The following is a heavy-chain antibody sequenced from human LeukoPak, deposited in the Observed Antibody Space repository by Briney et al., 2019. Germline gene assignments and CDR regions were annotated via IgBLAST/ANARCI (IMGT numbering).Heavy chain of an antibody. D-gene: IGHD3-22*01. CDR1: GYTFTDYY. CDR3: ARASRYYYDSSGPPTHYYYYGMDV. J-gene: IGHJ6*02. V-gene: IGHV1-2*02. Sequence: ASVKVSCKASGYTFTDYYMHWVRQAPGQGLEWMGWINPNNGGTNYAQRFQGRVTMTRDTSISTAYMELSRLRSDDTAVYYCARASRYYYDSSGPPTHYYYYGMDVWGQGTTVTVSS. CDR2: INPNNGGT.